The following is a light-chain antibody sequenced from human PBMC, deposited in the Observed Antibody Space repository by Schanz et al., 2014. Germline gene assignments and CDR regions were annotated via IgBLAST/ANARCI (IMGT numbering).Light chain of an antibody. CDR3: QQYHTSRT. V-gene: IGKV3-20*01. Sequence: EIVLTQSPGTLSLSPGERATLSCRASQSVSSSYLAWYQQKPGQAPRLLIYGASSRATGIATRFSGSGFGTEFTLTISGLQSEDVAMYYCQQYHTSRTFGQGTKVEIK. CDR1: QSVSSSY. CDR2: GAS. J-gene: IGKJ1*01.